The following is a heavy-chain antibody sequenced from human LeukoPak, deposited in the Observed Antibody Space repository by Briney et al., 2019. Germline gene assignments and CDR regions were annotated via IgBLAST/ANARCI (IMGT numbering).Heavy chain of an antibody. V-gene: IGHV1-69*05. J-gene: IGHJ4*02. CDR3: ARESDAGAFDY. Sequence: VASVKVSCKASGGTFSSYDISWVRQAPGQGLEWMGGIIPIFGTANYAQKFQGRVTITTDESTSTAYMELSSLRSEDTAVYYCARESDAGAFDYWGQGTLVTVSS. CDR1: GGTFSSYD. D-gene: IGHD7-27*01. CDR2: IIPIFGTA.